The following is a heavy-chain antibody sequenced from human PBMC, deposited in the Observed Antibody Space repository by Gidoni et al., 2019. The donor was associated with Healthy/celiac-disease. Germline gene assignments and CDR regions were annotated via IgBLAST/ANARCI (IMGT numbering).Heavy chain of an antibody. CDR3: VKGGIAVAGTEFDY. CDR2: ISSNGGST. CDR1: GFTFSSYA. Sequence: SDSGFTFSSYAMHWVRQAPGKGLEYVSAISSNGGSTYYADSVKGRFTISRDNSKNTLYLQMSSLRAEDTAVYYCVKGGIAVAGTEFDYWGQGTLVTVSS. D-gene: IGHD6-13*01. V-gene: IGHV3-64D*06. J-gene: IGHJ4*02.